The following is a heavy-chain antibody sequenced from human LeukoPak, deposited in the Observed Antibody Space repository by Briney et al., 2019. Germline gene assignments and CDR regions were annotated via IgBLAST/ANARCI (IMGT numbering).Heavy chain of an antibody. CDR2: ISYDGSNK. V-gene: IGHV3-30*04. CDR1: GFTFSSYA. J-gene: IGHJ4*02. CDR3: ARDRLPGYYDSSGFDY. D-gene: IGHD3-22*01. Sequence: GGSLRLSCAASGFTFSSYAMHWVREAPGKGLEWAADISYDGSNKYYADSVKGRFTISRDNSKNTLYLQMNSLRAEDTAVYYCARDRLPGYYDSSGFDYWGQGTLVTVSS.